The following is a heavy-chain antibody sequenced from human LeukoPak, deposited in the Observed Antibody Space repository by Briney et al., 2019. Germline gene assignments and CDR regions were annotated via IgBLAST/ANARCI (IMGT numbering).Heavy chain of an antibody. CDR3: ARDWNSGNFWY. J-gene: IGHJ4*02. Sequence: SQTLSLTCAISGETVSTNSGVWIWIRQSPSRGLEWLGRTYYRSKWYDDYAVSVRSRITINPDTSKNQFSLQLTSVTPEDTAVHYCARDWNSGNFWYWGQGTLVTVSS. D-gene: IGHD1-26*01. V-gene: IGHV6-1*01. CDR1: GETVSTNSGV. CDR2: TYYRSKWYD.